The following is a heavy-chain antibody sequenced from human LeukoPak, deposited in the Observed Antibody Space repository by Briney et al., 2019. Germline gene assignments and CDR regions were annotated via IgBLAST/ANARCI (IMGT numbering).Heavy chain of an antibody. Sequence: ASVKVSCKVSGYTLTELSMHWVRQAPGKGLEWMGGFDPEDGETIYAQKFQGRVTMTEDTSTDTAYMELSSLRSEDTAVCYCATAGQHSSGWGTVWGQGTLVTVSS. D-gene: IGHD6-19*01. CDR2: FDPEDGET. CDR3: ATAGQHSSGWGTV. J-gene: IGHJ4*02. CDR1: GYTLTELS. V-gene: IGHV1-24*01.